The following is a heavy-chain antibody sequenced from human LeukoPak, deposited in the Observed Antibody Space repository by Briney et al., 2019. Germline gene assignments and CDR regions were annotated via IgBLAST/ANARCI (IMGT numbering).Heavy chain of an antibody. CDR3: AKRPGYYYDSSGYYQPTDY. V-gene: IGHV3-23*01. Sequence: GGSLRLSCAASGFTFSSYAMSWVRQARGKGLEWVSAISGSGGSTYYADSVKGRFTISRDNSKNTLYLQMNSLRAEDTAVYYCAKRPGYYYDSSGYYQPTDYWGQGTLVTVSS. CDR1: GFTFSSYA. D-gene: IGHD3-22*01. J-gene: IGHJ4*02. CDR2: ISGSGGST.